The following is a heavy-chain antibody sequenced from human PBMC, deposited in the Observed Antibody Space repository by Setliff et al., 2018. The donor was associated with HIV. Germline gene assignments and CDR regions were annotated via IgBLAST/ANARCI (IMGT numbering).Heavy chain of an antibody. CDR1: GGSINNDIYF. CDR2: IYYKGST. CDR3: VRTNYYYYYMDV. V-gene: IGHV4-31*03. Sequence: PSETLSLTCSVSGGSINNDIYFWSWIRQHPGKGLEWIGYIYYKGSTFYNPSLKSRVSISVLRSTDQFFLRLNSVAAADTAVYYCVRTNYYYYYMDVWGKGTTVTVSS. J-gene: IGHJ6*03.